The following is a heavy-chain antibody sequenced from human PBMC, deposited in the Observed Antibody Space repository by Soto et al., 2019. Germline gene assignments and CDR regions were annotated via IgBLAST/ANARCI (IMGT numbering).Heavy chain of an antibody. V-gene: IGHV3-23*01. Sequence: EVQLLESGGGLVQPGGSLRLSCAASGFTFSSYAMSCVRQAPGKGLEWVLAISSSGGSTYYADSVKGRFTISSDNSKNTLYLQMNCLRAEDTAVSYCAKGRLVGGEVSYYFDLCGRGTLVTVSS. J-gene: IGHJ2*01. D-gene: IGHD3-10*01. CDR1: GFTFSSYA. CDR2: ISSSGGST. CDR3: AKGRLVGGEVSYYFDL.